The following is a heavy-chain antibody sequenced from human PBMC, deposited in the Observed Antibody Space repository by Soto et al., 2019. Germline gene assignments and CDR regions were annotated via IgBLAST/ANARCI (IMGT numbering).Heavy chain of an antibody. V-gene: IGHV4-30-4*01. Sequence: QVQLQESGPGLVKPSQTLSLTCTVSGGSISSGDYSWSWLRQPPGKGLEWIGYIYYSGSTYYNPSLKSRVTISVDTSKNQCSLKLSSVTAADTAVYYCAREATIAARLDSWGQGTLVTVSS. J-gene: IGHJ4*02. D-gene: IGHD6-6*01. CDR2: IYYSGST. CDR1: GGSISSGDYS. CDR3: AREATIAARLDS.